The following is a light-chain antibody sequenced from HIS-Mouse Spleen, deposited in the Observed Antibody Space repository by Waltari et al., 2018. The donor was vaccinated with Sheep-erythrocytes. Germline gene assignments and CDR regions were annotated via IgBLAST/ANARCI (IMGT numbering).Light chain of an antibody. CDR3: CSYAGSYNHV. CDR1: SSDVGGYNY. J-gene: IGLJ1*01. Sequence: QSALTQPRSVSGSPGQSVTISCTGTSSDVGGYNYVSWYQQHPGKAPKPRIYDVSKRPSWVPDRFSGSKSGNTASLTISGLQAEDEADYYCCSYAGSYNHVFATGTKVTVL. V-gene: IGLV2-11*01. CDR2: DVS.